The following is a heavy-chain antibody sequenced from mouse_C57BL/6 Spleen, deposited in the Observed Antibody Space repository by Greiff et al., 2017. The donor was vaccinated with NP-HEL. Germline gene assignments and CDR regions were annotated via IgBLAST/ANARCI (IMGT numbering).Heavy chain of an antibody. CDR1: GYTFTDYY. CDR2: INPNNGGT. CDR3: ARGNDGYYYFAY. D-gene: IGHD2-3*01. Sequence: VQLKQSGPELVKPGASVKISCKASGYTFTDYYMNWVKQSHGKSLEWIGDINPNNGGTSYNQKFKGKATLTVDKSSSTAYMELRSLTSEDSAVYYCARGNDGYYYFAYWGQGTLVTVSA. V-gene: IGHV1-26*01. J-gene: IGHJ3*01.